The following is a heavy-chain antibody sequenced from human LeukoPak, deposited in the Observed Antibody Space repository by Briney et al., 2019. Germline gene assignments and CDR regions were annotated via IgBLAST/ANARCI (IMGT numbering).Heavy chain of an antibody. Sequence: SETLSLTCTVSGGSISSYYWSWIRQPPGKGLEWIGYIYCSGSTNYNPSLKSRVTISVDTSKNQFSLKLSSVTAADTAVYYCARGLAYYDFWSGFLWGQGTLVTVSS. CDR1: GGSISSYY. V-gene: IGHV4-59*01. D-gene: IGHD3-3*01. CDR3: ARGLAYYDFWSGFL. CDR2: IYCSGST. J-gene: IGHJ4*02.